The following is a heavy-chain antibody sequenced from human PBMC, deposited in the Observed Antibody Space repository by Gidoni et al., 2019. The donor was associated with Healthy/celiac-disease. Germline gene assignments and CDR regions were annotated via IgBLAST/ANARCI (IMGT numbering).Heavy chain of an antibody. D-gene: IGHD4-17*01. Sequence: EVQLVESGGGLVKPGGSLRLSCAASGFPFSSYSMNWVRQAPGKGLEWVSSISSSSSYIYYADSVKGRFTISRDNAKNSLYLQMNSLRAEDTAVYYCARGRDDYGDYYFDYWGQGTLVTVSS. CDR1: GFPFSSYS. CDR3: ARGRDDYGDYYFDY. V-gene: IGHV3-21*01. J-gene: IGHJ4*02. CDR2: ISSSSSYI.